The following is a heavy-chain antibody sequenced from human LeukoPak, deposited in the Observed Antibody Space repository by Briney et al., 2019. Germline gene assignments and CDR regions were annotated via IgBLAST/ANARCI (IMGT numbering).Heavy chain of an antibody. CDR3: ARDSMSSGYFDY. V-gene: IGHV3-33*01. D-gene: IGHD3-22*01. Sequence: PGGSLRLSCAASGFTFSSYGMHWVRQAPGKGLEWVAVIWYDGSNKYYADSAKGRFTISRDNSKNTLYLQMNSLRAEDTAVYYCARDSMSSGYFDYWGQGTLVTVSS. J-gene: IGHJ4*02. CDR2: IWYDGSNK. CDR1: GFTFSSYG.